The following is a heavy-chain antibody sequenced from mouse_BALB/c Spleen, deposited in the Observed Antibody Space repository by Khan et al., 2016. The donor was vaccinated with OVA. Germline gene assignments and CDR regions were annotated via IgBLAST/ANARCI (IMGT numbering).Heavy chain of an antibody. CDR1: GYSITSDYA. CDR2: ISYSGST. D-gene: IGHD1-1*01. CDR3: ARRYYYGHWYFDV. Sequence: EVQLLESGPGLVKPSQSLSLTCTVTGYSITSDYAWNWIRQFPGNKLEWMGYISYSGSTSYTPSLKSRISITRDTSKNQFFLQLKSVATEDTAAYFCARRYYYGHWYFDVWGAGTTVAVSS. V-gene: IGHV3-2*02. J-gene: IGHJ1*01.